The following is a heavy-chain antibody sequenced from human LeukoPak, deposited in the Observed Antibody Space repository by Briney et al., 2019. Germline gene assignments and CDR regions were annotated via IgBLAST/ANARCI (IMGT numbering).Heavy chain of an antibody. CDR3: ARLVRVTTDDAFDI. CDR2: IYSSGST. V-gene: IGHV4-4*07. Sequence: SETLSLTCTVSGGSISSYYWSWIRQPAGKGLEWIGRIYSSGSTNYNPSLKSRVTMSVDTSKNQFSLKLSSVTAADTAVYYCARLVRVTTDDAFDIWGQGTMVTVSS. D-gene: IGHD4-17*01. CDR1: GGSISSYY. J-gene: IGHJ3*02.